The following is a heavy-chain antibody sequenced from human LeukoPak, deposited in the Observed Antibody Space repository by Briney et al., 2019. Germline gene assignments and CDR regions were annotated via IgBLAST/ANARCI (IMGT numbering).Heavy chain of an antibody. V-gene: IGHV2-70*11. Sequence: SGPTLVNPTQTLTLTCTFSGFSLSTSGMCVSWIRQPPGKALEWLARIDWDDDKYYSTSLKTRITISKDTSKNQVVLTMTNMDPVDTATYYCARVAAAAPFGYWGQGTLVTVSS. J-gene: IGHJ4*02. CDR2: IDWDDDK. CDR1: GFSLSTSGMC. CDR3: ARVAAAAPFGY. D-gene: IGHD6-13*01.